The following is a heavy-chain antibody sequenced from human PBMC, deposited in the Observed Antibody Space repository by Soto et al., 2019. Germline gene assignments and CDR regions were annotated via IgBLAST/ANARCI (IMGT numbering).Heavy chain of an antibody. V-gene: IGHV3-7*01. D-gene: IGHD3-16*01. Sequence: GGSLRLSCAASGFTFSSYWMSWVRQAPGKGLEWVANIKQDGSEKYYVDSVKGRFTISRDNAKNSLYLQMNSLRAEDTAVYYCARGCLAACGEDSFDIWGQGTMVTVSS. CDR1: GFTFSSYW. CDR2: IKQDGSEK. J-gene: IGHJ3*02. CDR3: ARGCLAACGEDSFDI.